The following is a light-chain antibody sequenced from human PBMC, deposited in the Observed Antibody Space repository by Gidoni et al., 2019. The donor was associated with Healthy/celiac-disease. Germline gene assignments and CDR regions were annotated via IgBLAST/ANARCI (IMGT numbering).Light chain of an antibody. J-gene: IGLJ3*02. Sequence: SYELTQPPSVSVFPGQTASITCSGDKLGDKYAYWYQQKPGQSPVLVIYQDTKRPSGIPERFSGSNSGNTATLTISGTQAMDEADYYCQAWDSSTAVFGGGTKLTVV. V-gene: IGLV3-1*01. CDR3: QAWDSSTAV. CDR2: QDT. CDR1: KLGDKY.